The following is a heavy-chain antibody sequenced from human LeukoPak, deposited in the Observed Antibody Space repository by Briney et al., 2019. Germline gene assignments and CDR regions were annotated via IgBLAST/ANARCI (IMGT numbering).Heavy chain of an antibody. D-gene: IGHD5-12*01. V-gene: IGHV1-69*04. CDR1: GGTFSSYA. CDR2: IIPILGIA. CDR3: ARGPVGVATITFDY. J-gene: IGHJ4*02. Sequence: SVKVSCKASGGTFSSYAISWARQAPGQGLEWMGRIIPILGIANYAQKFQGRVTITADKSTSTAYMELSSLRSEDTAVYYCARGPVGVATITFDYWGQGTLVTVSS.